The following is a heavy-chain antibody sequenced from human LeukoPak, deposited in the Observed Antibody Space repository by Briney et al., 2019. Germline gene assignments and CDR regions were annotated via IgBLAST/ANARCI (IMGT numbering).Heavy chain of an antibody. CDR2: INYGGHT. Sequence: SETLSLTCTVSGGSMRSNSFYWGWIRQPPGKGLEWIGNINYGGHTYYNPSVKSRVTLSVDVSKNQFSLNLTSVAAADTALYFCARTHFDSLGWFDPWGQGIQVIVSS. D-gene: IGHD3-9*01. CDR1: GGSMRSNSFY. CDR3: ARTHFDSLGWFDP. J-gene: IGHJ5*02. V-gene: IGHV4-39*07.